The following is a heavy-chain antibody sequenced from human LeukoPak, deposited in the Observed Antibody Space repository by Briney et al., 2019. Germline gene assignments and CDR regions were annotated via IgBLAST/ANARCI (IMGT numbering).Heavy chain of an antibody. Sequence: SETLSLTCAVYGGSFSGYYWSWIRQPPGKGLEWIGEINHSGSTNYNPSLKSRVTISVDTSKNQFSLKLRSVTAADTAVYYCARRALVVVAANDAFDIWGQGTMVTVSS. D-gene: IGHD2-15*01. CDR2: INHSGST. CDR3: ARRALVVVAANDAFDI. CDR1: GGSFSGYY. J-gene: IGHJ3*02. V-gene: IGHV4-34*01.